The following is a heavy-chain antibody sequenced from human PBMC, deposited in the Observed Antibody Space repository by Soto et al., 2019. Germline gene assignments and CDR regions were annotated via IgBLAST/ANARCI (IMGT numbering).Heavy chain of an antibody. Sequence: TPSLTRARYGGSLSGYFWGWVRQPPGKGLEWIGEISHSGSTNYNPSLKSRVTISVDTSKNQFSLKLSSVTAADTAVYYCARLDLRWLRSRMNFDYWGQGTLVTVSS. D-gene: IGHD5-12*01. V-gene: IGHV4-34*01. CDR3: ARLDLRWLRSRMNFDY. CDR1: GGSLSGYF. CDR2: ISHSGST. J-gene: IGHJ4*02.